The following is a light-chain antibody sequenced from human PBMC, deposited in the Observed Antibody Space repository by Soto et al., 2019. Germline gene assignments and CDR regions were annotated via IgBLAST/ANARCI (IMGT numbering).Light chain of an antibody. J-gene: IGLJ2*01. CDR2: LDSDGSH. V-gene: IGLV4-69*01. CDR1: SGHSSYA. CDR3: QTWGTGIDVV. Sequence: QSVLTQSPSASASLGASVKLTCTLSSGHSSYAIAWHQQQPEKGPRYFMKLDSDGSHTKGDAIPDRFSGSGSGAERYLTISRLQSEDEADYYCQTWGTGIDVVFGGGTKLTVL.